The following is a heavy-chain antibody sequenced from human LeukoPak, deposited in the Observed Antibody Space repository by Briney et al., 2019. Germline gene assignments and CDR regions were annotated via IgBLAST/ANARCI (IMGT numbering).Heavy chain of an antibody. J-gene: IGHJ4*02. Sequence: SETLSLTCTVSGGSISSSSYYWGWIRQPPGKGLEWIGSIYYSGSTYYNPSLKSRATISVDTSKNQFSLKLSSVTAADTAVYYCARLTQQLVSYYFDYWGQGTLVTVSS. CDR2: IYYSGST. V-gene: IGHV4-39*01. CDR1: GGSISSSSYY. D-gene: IGHD6-13*01. CDR3: ARLTQQLVSYYFDY.